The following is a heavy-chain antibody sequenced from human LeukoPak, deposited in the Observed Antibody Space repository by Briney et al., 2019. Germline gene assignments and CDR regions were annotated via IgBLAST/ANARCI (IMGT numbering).Heavy chain of an antibody. D-gene: IGHD3-9*01. V-gene: IGHV1-2*02. CDR1: GYTFTGYY. CDR3: AREGYDILTGYSIDY. J-gene: IGHJ4*02. CDR2: INPNSGGT. Sequence: GASVKVSCKASGYTFTGYYMHWVRQAPGQGLEWMGWINPNSGGTNYAQKFQGRVTMTRDTSISTAYMELSRLRSDDTAVYYCAREGYDILTGYSIDYWGQGTLVTVSS.